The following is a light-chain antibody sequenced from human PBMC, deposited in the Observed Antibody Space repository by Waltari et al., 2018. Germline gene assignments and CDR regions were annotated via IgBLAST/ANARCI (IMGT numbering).Light chain of an antibody. CDR1: SSDVGDYNY. V-gene: IGLV2-23*02. CDR2: DVS. J-gene: IGLJ2*01. Sequence: QSALTQPASVSGSPGQSITISCTGTSSDVGDYNYVSWYQQHPGKAPKLMIYDVSKRPSGGSNRFSGSKSGNTASLTISGLQAEDEGDYYCCSYAGSSTFGFGGGTKLTVL. CDR3: CSYAGSSTFG.